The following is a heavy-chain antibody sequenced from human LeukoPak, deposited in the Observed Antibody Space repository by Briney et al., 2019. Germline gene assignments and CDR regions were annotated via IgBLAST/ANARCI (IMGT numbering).Heavy chain of an antibody. J-gene: IGHJ4*02. D-gene: IGHD4-17*01. V-gene: IGHV3-23*01. CDR2: ISGSGGST. CDR3: AKVVSFPTVTTFDY. Sequence: PTGGSLRLSCAASGFTFSSYAKSWVRQAPGKGLEWVSAISGSGGSTYYADSVKGRFTISRDNSKNTLYLQMNSLRAEDTAVYYCAKVVSFPTVTTFDYWGQGTLVTVSS. CDR1: GFTFSSYA.